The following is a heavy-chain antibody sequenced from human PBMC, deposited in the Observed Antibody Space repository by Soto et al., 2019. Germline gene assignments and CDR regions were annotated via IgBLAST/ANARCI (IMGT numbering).Heavy chain of an antibody. V-gene: IGHV4-39*01. Sequence: QLQLQESGPGLVKPSETLSLTCSVSGGSIRSSSYYWGWIRPPPGKGLECIGTIYYSGGTYYNPSLKGRISISVDTAKNQFSLGLSSVTAADTALYYCARLVGGDYDWDYCNSYMDVWGKGTTVTVSS. J-gene: IGHJ6*03. CDR3: ARLVGGDYDWDYCNSYMDV. D-gene: IGHD4-17*01. CDR1: GGSIRSSSYY. CDR2: IYYSGGT.